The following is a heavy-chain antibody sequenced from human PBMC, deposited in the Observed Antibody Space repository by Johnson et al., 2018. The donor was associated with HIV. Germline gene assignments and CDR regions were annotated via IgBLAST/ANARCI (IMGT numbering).Heavy chain of an antibody. J-gene: IGHJ3*02. CDR3: AKAEGARSAFDI. CDR2: INWNGGNT. Sequence: DVQLVESGGGVVQPGRSLRLSCAASGFTFDDYGMSWVRQAPGKGLEWVSGINWNGGNTGYADSVKGRFNISRDNSKNTLYLQMNSLRAEDTAVYYCAKAEGARSAFDIWGQGTMVTVSS. V-gene: IGHV3-20*04. CDR1: GFTFDDYG. D-gene: IGHD1-26*01.